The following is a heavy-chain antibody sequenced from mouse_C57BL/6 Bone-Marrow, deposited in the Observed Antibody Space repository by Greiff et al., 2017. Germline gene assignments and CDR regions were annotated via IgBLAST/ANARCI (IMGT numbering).Heavy chain of an antibody. V-gene: IGHV1-76*01. Sequence: VQRVESGAELVRPGASVKLSCKASGYTFTDYYINWVTQRPGQGLEWIARIYPGSGNTYDNEKFKGKATLTAEKSSSTAYMQRSSLTSAESAVYFWARGDYGRSYWYFDVWGTGTTVTVSS. J-gene: IGHJ1*03. CDR3: ARGDYGRSYWYFDV. D-gene: IGHD1-1*01. CDR1: GYTFTDYY. CDR2: IYPGSGNT.